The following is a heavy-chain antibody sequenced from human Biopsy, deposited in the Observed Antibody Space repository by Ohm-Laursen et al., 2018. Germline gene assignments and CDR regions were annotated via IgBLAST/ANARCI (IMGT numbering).Heavy chain of an antibody. Sequence: GTLSLTCSVSGGSFSTYYWTWIRQPPGKGLEWIACIDYRGSTNYSPSLKSRVSISIDTSKNQLSLRLNSVTAADTAVYYCVRGANGFDYWGQGTLVTVSS. D-gene: IGHD1-1*01. CDR1: GGSFSTYY. CDR2: IDYRGST. J-gene: IGHJ4*02. V-gene: IGHV4-59*01. CDR3: VRGANGFDY.